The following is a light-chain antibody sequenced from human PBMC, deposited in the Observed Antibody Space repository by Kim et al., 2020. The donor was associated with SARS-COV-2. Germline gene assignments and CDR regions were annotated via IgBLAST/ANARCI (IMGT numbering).Light chain of an antibody. CDR1: SSNIGSNP. V-gene: IGLV1-44*01. J-gene: IGLJ6*01. CDR3: AAWDDSLNGWV. Sequence: GQGCTISCSRSSSNIGSNPVHWYRQLPGTAPKLLIYSTNQRPSGVPDRFSGSKSGTSASLAISGLQSEDEADYYCAAWDDSLNGWVFGSGTKVTVL. CDR2: STN.